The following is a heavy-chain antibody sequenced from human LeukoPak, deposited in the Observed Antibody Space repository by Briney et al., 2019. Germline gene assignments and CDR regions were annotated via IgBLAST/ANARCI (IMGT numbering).Heavy chain of an antibody. V-gene: IGHV4-59*01. CDR1: GGSISSYY. J-gene: IGHJ5*02. CDR2: IYYSGST. D-gene: IGHD3-22*01. Sequence: KPSETLSLTCTVSGGSISSYYWSWIRQPPGKGLEWIGYIYYSGSTNYNPSLKSRVTISVDTSKNQFSLKLSSVTAADTAVYYCARVEGSPNYYDSSGYYIWFDPWGQGTLVTVSS. CDR3: ARVEGSPNYYDSSGYYIWFDP.